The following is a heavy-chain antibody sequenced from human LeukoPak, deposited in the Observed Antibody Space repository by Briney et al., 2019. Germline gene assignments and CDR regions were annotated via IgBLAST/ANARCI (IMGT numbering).Heavy chain of an antibody. CDR1: GFTFSSYA. J-gene: IGHJ4*02. Sequence: GGSLRLSCAASGFTFSSYAMSWVRQAPGKGLEWVSAISGSGGSTYYADSVKGRITISRDNSKNTLYLQMNSLRAEDTAVYYCAKGPFGVVTVGYFDYWGQGTLVTVSS. CDR3: AKGPFGVVTVGYFDY. D-gene: IGHD3-3*01. V-gene: IGHV3-23*01. CDR2: ISGSGGST.